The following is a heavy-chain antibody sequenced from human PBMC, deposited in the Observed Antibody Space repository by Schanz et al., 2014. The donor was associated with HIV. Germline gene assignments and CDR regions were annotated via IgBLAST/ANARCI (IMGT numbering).Heavy chain of an antibody. V-gene: IGHV3-23*01. CDR2: ISGSGIST. D-gene: IGHD1-1*01. J-gene: IGHJ6*02. Sequence: EVQLLESGGGLVQPGGSLRVSCAASGFMFSSYGMSWVRQAPGKGLEWVSGISGSGISTYYADSVKGRFTISRDNSKNTLYLQMNSLRAEDTAVYYCTKEVPPDVWGQGTTVTVSS. CDR1: GFMFSSYG. CDR3: TKEVPPDV.